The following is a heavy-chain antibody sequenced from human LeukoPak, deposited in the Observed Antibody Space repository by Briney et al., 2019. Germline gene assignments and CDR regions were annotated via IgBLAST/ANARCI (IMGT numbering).Heavy chain of an antibody. CDR2: ISAYNGNT. V-gene: IGHV1-18*04. D-gene: IGHD6-13*01. CDR1: GYTFTSYG. CDR3: ARDSSASSSWHVFDY. Sequence: ASVKVSCQASGYTFTSYGISWVRQPPGQGLEWMGWISAYNGNTNYAQKLQGRVTMTTDTSTSKAYMELRSLRSDDTAVYYCARDSSASSSWHVFDYWGQGTLVTVSS. J-gene: IGHJ4*02.